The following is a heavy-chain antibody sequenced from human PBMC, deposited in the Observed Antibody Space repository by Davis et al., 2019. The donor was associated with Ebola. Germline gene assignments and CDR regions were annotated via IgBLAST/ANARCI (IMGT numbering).Heavy chain of an antibody. V-gene: IGHV1-2*02. CDR1: GYTFTGYY. Sequence: ASVKVSCKASGYTFTGYYMHWVRQAPGQGLEWMGWINPNSGGTNYAQKFQGRVTMTRDTSISTAYMELSRLRSDDTAVYYCAREVPYSSHWYFDLWGRGTLVTVSS. CDR3: AREVPYSSHWYFDL. J-gene: IGHJ2*01. D-gene: IGHD6-13*01. CDR2: INPNSGGT.